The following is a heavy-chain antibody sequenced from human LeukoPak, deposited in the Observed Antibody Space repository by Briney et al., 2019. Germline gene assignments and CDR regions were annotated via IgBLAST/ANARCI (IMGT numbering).Heavy chain of an antibody. Sequence: GGSLRLSCAASGFTFSSYGMHWVRQAPGKGLEWVAVIWYDGSNKYYADSVKGRFTISRDNSKGTLYLQMNSLRAEDTAVYYCARDGDPDTAMVIGAFDIWGQGTMVTVSS. D-gene: IGHD5-18*01. V-gene: IGHV3-33*01. CDR3: ARDGDPDTAMVIGAFDI. J-gene: IGHJ3*02. CDR2: IWYDGSNK. CDR1: GFTFSSYG.